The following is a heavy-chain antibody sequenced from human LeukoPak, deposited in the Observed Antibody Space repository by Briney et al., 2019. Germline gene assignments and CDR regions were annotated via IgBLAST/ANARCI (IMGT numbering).Heavy chain of an antibody. Sequence: ASEKVSCKASGYTFTGYYMHWVRQAPGQGLEWMGWINPNSGGTNYAQKFQGRVTMTRDTSISTAYMELSRLRSDDTAVYYCARDSGSGSYWGSIFAFDYWGQGTLVTVSS. CDR3: ARDSGSGSYWGSIFAFDY. D-gene: IGHD1-26*01. V-gene: IGHV1-2*02. CDR1: GYTFTGYY. J-gene: IGHJ4*02. CDR2: INPNSGGT.